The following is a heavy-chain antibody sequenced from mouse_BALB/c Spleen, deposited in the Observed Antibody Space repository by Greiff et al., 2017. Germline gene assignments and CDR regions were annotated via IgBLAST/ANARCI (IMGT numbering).Heavy chain of an antibody. CDR3: ARNRDYGSSPWFAY. CDR2: IWSGGST. CDR1: GFSLTSYG. D-gene: IGHD1-1*01. Sequence: VQLQQSGPGLVQPSQSLSITCTVSGFSLTSYGVHWVRQSPGKGLEWLGVIWSGGSTDYNAAFISRLSISKDNSKSQVFFKMNSLQANDTAIYYCARNRDYGSSPWFAYWGQGTLVTVSA. J-gene: IGHJ3*01. V-gene: IGHV2-2*02.